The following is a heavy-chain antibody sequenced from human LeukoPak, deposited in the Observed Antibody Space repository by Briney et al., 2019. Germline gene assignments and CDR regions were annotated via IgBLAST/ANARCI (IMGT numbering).Heavy chain of an antibody. CDR2: IFYDGRNK. D-gene: IGHD2-2*01. CDR3: AREFSTYASSYFDY. CDR1: GFTFSSYG. J-gene: IGHJ4*02. Sequence: PGGSLRLSCAASGFTFSSYGMHWVRQAPGKGLEWVAVIFYDGRNKYYADSVKGRFTISRDNAKTSLYLQMNSLRAEDTAVYFCAREFSTYASSYFDYWGQGTLVTVSS. V-gene: IGHV3-33*08.